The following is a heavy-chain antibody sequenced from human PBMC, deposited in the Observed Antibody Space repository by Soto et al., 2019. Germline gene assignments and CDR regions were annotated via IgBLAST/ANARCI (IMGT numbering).Heavy chain of an antibody. J-gene: IGHJ6*02. CDR1: GDSVTSDDYY. CDR3: ARVRSYGMDV. Sequence: SETLSLTCTVSGDSVTSDDYYWTWVRQPPGKGLEWIGYIYHNGRPHYTSSLQSRLTMSLDTSKNAFSLRLKSLTAADTAVYYCARVRSYGMDVWGQGTTVTVSS. CDR2: IYHNGRP. D-gene: IGHD3-10*01. V-gene: IGHV4-30-4*01.